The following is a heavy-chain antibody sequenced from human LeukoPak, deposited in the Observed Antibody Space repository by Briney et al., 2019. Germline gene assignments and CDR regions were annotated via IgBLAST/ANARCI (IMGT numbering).Heavy chain of an antibody. CDR2: ISGSGGST. D-gene: IGHD1-14*01. J-gene: IGHJ4*02. CDR1: GFTFSSYA. V-gene: IGHV3-23*01. Sequence: PGGSLRLSCAASGFTFSSYAMSWVRQAPGKGLEWVTAISGSGGSTYYADSVKGRFTISRDNSKNTLYLQMNSLRAEDTAVYYCAKATTGSVTTFDYWGQGTLVTVSS. CDR3: AKATTGSVTTFDY.